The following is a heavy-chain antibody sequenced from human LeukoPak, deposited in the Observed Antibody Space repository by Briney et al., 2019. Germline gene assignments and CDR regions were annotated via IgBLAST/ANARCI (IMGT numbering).Heavy chain of an antibody. D-gene: IGHD3-22*01. V-gene: IGHV3-30*18. J-gene: IGHJ6*02. CDR3: AKDARIGGYYMDV. CDR2: ISDASDK. Sequence: GGSLRLSCAASGFSFSSHGMHWVRQAPGKGLEWVAVISDASDKFYGDSVKGRFTISRDNSKNTLYLQMNSLRPEDTAVYYCAKDARIGGYYMDVWGQGTTVTVS. CDR1: GFSFSSHG.